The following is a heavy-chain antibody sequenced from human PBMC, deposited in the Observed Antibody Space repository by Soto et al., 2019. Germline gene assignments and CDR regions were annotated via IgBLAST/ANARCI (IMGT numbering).Heavy chain of an antibody. Sequence: GASVKVSCKASGGTFSSYAISWVRQAPGQGLEWMGGIIPIFGTANYAQKFQGRVTITADESTSTAYMELSSLRSEDTAVYYCARAYSSSNYYYYGMDVWGQGTTVTVPS. CDR1: GGTFSSYA. J-gene: IGHJ6*02. D-gene: IGHD6-6*01. CDR3: ARAYSSSNYYYYGMDV. CDR2: IIPIFGTA. V-gene: IGHV1-69*13.